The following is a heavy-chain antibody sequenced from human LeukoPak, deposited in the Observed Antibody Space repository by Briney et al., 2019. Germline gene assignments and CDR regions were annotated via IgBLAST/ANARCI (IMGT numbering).Heavy chain of an antibody. Sequence: GGSLRLSCAASGFTVSTYSVNWVRQAPGKGLEWVSVIYSGGNTNYADSVKGRFTISRDNSKNTLYLQMNSLRAEDTAVYYCATNETWGQGTLVTVSS. J-gene: IGHJ4*02. CDR3: ATNET. CDR1: GFTVSTYS. V-gene: IGHV3-66*01. CDR2: IYSGGNT.